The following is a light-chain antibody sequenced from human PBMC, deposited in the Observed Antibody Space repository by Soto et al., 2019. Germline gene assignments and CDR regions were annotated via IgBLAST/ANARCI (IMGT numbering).Light chain of an antibody. Sequence: DIQMTHSPSSLSASVGDRVSIACQASQNINNYLNWYQQKPGRAPKLLIYDASNLETGVPSRFSGSGSGTDFTFTISSLQPEDIATYYCQQYDNLVTFGGGTKVDIK. CDR3: QQYDNLVT. J-gene: IGKJ4*01. V-gene: IGKV1-33*01. CDR1: QNINNY. CDR2: DAS.